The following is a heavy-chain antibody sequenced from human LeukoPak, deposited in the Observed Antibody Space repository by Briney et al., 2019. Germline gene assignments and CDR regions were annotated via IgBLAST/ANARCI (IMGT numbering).Heavy chain of an antibody. CDR3: ARESGWGLPHAFDF. CDR1: GFTFSSYA. Sequence: GGSLRLSCAASGFTFSSYAMSWVRQAPGKGLEWVSGLSGSGGSTYYADSVKGRFTISRDNSKNTLYLQMNNLRAEDTAVYYCARESGWGLPHAFDFWGQGTMVAVSS. CDR2: LSGSGGST. J-gene: IGHJ3*01. V-gene: IGHV3-23*01. D-gene: IGHD3-3*01.